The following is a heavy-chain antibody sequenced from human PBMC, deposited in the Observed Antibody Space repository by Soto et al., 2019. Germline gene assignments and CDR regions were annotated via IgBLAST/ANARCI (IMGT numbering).Heavy chain of an antibody. J-gene: IGHJ4*02. CDR3: ARARCSSGQCYYFDY. CDR2: ISRSGDRT. CDR1: GFTFSSYN. V-gene: IGHV3-64*02. D-gene: IGHD2-15*01. Sequence: EVQLVESGEGLVQPGGSLRLSCAASGFTFSSYNIHWIRQAPGKGLEFVSAISRSGDRTYYADSVKGRSTITRDNSKNTVWLKMGSLRAEDMAVYYCARARCSSGQCYYFDYWGRGALVSVSS.